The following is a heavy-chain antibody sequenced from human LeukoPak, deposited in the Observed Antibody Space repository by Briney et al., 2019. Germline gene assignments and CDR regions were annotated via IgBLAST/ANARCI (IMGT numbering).Heavy chain of an antibody. CDR2: ISAYNGNT. CDR3: ARVRNSGFRYVDS. CDR1: GYTVTNYA. J-gene: IGHJ4*02. Sequence: ASVKVSCKASGYTVTNYAISWVRHAPGQGLEWVGWISAYNGNTNYAHKLQGRVTMTTDTSTSTAYMDLRSLRSDDTAVYYCARVRNSGFRYVDSWGQGTLVTVSS. V-gene: IGHV1-18*01. D-gene: IGHD5-12*01.